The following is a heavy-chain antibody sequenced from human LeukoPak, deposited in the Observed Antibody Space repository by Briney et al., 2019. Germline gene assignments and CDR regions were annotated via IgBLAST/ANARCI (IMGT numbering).Heavy chain of an antibody. Sequence: GGSLRLSCAASGFTFSRYSMSWVRQAPGKGLEWVANIKQDGSETYYVASVKGRFTISRDNAKNSLYLQMNSLRADDTAVYYCARHWWDSSGSYHFDYWGQGTLVTVSS. CDR3: ARHWWDSSGSYHFDY. J-gene: IGHJ4*02. CDR1: GFTFSRYS. V-gene: IGHV3-7*05. D-gene: IGHD6-19*01. CDR2: IKQDGSET.